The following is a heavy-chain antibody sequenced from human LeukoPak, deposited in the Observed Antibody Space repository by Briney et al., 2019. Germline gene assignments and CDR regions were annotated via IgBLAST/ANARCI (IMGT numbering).Heavy chain of an antibody. D-gene: IGHD2-2*01. V-gene: IGHV3-23*01. J-gene: IGHJ1*01. CDR1: GFTSSSYA. CDR3: AKDLLVVVPAHFQH. CDR2: ISGSGGST. Sequence: GGYLRLSCVASGFTSSSYAMSWVRQAPGKGLEWVSVISGSGGSTYYADSGKGRFTISRDNSKNTLYLQMNRLRAEDTAVYCCAKDLLVVVPAHFQHWGQGTLVTVSS.